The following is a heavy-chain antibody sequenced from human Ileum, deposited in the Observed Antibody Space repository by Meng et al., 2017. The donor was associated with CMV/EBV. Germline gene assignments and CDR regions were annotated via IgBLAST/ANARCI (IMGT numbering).Heavy chain of an antibody. CDR1: GYSFLTYA. V-gene: IGHV1-18*01. Sequence: VQLLQPGGEVKKPGASVKASCKISGYSFLTYAISWVRQAPGQGLEWIGWINTYKGNTDYAQKFQGRVTLTRDASTNIAYMELTSLRSDDTAVYYCARGSGPPGDYWGQGTLVTVSS. CDR3: ARGSGPPGDY. D-gene: IGHD3-10*01. CDR2: INTYKGNT. J-gene: IGHJ4*02.